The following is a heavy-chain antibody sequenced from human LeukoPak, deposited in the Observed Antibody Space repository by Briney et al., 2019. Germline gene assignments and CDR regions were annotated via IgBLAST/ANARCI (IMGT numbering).Heavy chain of an antibody. CDR1: GFTFSKFP. CDR2: ISGSGGST. J-gene: IGHJ2*01. CDR3: AKVGELRYFDL. D-gene: IGHD1-26*01. Sequence: GGSLRLSCAASGFTFSKFPMSWVRQAPGKGLEWVSAISGSGGSTYYADSVKGRFTISRDNSKNTLYLQMNSLRAEDTAVYYCAKVGELRYFDLWGRGTLVTVSS. V-gene: IGHV3-23*01.